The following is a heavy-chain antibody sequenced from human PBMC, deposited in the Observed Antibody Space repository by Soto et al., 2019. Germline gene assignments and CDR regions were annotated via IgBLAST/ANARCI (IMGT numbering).Heavy chain of an antibody. CDR3: ASLGLGRGMVATIGMDV. CDR1: GYSFTSYW. D-gene: IGHD5-12*01. Sequence: LGESLKISCKGSGYSFTSYWIGWVRQMPGKGLEWMGIIYPGDSDTRYSPSFQGQVTISADKSISTAYLQWSSLKASDTAMYYCASLGLGRGMVATIGMDVWGQGTTVTV. J-gene: IGHJ6*02. CDR2: IYPGDSDT. V-gene: IGHV5-51*01.